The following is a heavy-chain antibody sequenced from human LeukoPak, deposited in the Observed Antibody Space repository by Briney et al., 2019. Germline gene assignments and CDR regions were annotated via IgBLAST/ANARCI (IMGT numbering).Heavy chain of an antibody. CDR3: TTDLNSSSWYGNDAFDI. CDR2: IKSKTDGGTT. V-gene: IGHV3-15*01. D-gene: IGHD6-13*01. J-gene: IGHJ3*02. Sequence: GGSLRLSCAASGFSFADSAIHWVRQAPGKGLEWVGRIKSKTDGGTTDYAAPVKGRFTISRDDSKNTLYLQMNSLKTEDTAVYYCTTDLNSSSWYGNDAFDIWGQGTMVTVSS. CDR1: GFSFADSA.